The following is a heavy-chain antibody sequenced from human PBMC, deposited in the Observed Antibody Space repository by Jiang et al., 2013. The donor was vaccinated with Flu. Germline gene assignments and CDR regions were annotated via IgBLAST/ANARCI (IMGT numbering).Heavy chain of an antibody. D-gene: IGHD3-3*01. J-gene: IGHJ6*02. Sequence: SGAEVKKPGASVKVSCKASGYTFTGYYMRWVRQAPGQGLEWMGGIIPIFGTANYAQKFQGRVTITADESTSTAYMELSSLRSEDTAVYYCARAITIFRGGDYYYYYGMDVWGQGTTVTVSS. CDR3: ARAITIFRGGDYYYYYGMDV. V-gene: IGHV1-69*13. CDR2: IIPIFGTA. CDR1: GYTFTGYY.